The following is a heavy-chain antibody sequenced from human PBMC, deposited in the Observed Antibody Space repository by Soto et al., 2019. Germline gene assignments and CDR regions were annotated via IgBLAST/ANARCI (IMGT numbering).Heavy chain of an antibody. Sequence: PSVKVSCKASGYSFSGYYIQWVLQAPGQGPEWLGWIYPNTETTDSSKKFQGRVTMTSDMSTRTVYMELRDLRSDDTAVYYCVSLQTSGWPGVHWGQGTLVTVSS. CDR3: VSLQTSGWPGVH. V-gene: IGHV1-2*02. CDR1: GYSFSGYY. CDR2: IYPNTETT. J-gene: IGHJ4*02. D-gene: IGHD6-25*01.